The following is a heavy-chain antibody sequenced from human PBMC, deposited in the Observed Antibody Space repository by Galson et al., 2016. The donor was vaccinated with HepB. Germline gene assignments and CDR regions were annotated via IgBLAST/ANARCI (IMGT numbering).Heavy chain of an antibody. J-gene: IGHJ4*02. Sequence: SLRLSCAASGFIFNNHTMHWVRQETPGKGLEWVASISHDGINAKYADSLRGRFTISRDNSKNSVYLQMSSLRAEDTAIYYCAKDAAVTLPGVYFEFWGQGTLVTVSS. CDR3: AKDAAVTLPGVYFEF. V-gene: IGHV3-30*18. D-gene: IGHD4-17*01. CDR1: GFIFNNHT. CDR2: ISHDGINA.